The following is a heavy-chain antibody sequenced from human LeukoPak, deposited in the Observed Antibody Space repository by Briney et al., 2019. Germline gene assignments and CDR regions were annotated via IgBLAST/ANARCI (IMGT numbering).Heavy chain of an antibody. CDR1: GFTFSSYE. Sequence: GGSLRLSCAASGFTFSSYEMNWVRQAPGKGLEWVSSISTSSSYIYYADSVKGRFTISRDNAKNSLYLQMNSLRAEDTAVYYCAKHVVGVGFDYWGQGTLVIVSS. CDR2: ISTSSSYI. J-gene: IGHJ4*02. V-gene: IGHV3-21*01. CDR3: AKHVVGVGFDY. D-gene: IGHD3-22*01.